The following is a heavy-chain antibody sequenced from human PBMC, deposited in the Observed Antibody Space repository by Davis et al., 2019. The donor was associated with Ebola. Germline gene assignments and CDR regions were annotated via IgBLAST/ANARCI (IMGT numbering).Heavy chain of an antibody. J-gene: IGHJ3*02. CDR2: ISVYNGNT. D-gene: IGHD1-26*01. Sequence: ASVKVSCKASGYTFTNYGINWVRQAPGQGLEWMGWISVYNGNTEYTQKFQGRITMTTDTSTSTTYMELRSLRSDDTAVYYCARDAEVGKNAFDIWGQGTMVTVSS. V-gene: IGHV1-18*01. CDR1: GYTFTNYG. CDR3: ARDAEVGKNAFDI.